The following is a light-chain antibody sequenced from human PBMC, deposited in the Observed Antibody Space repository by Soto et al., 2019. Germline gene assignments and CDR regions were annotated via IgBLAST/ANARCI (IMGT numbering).Light chain of an antibody. CDR1: QTIGSW. CDR2: EAS. V-gene: IGKV1-5*03. Sequence: EIQKTQSPSPLSASVGDRVTITFRTSQTIGSWLAWYQQKPGKAPKLLIYEASTLESGVPSRFSGSASGTEFTLTISSLQPDDFATYYCQQYNSYPYTFGQGTRLEIK. CDR3: QQYNSYPYT. J-gene: IGKJ5*01.